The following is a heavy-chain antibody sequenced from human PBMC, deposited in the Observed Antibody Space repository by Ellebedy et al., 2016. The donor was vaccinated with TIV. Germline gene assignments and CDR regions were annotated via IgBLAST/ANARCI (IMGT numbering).Heavy chain of an antibody. CDR2: INHSGST. J-gene: IGHJ4*02. Sequence: SETLSLTXAVYGGSFSDYHWTWIRQPPGKGLEWIGEINHSGSTNYNPSLKSRVTISVDTSKNQFSLKLNSVTAADTAVYYCARGGNWGLAYWGQGTLVTVSS. D-gene: IGHD7-27*01. V-gene: IGHV4-34*01. CDR1: GGSFSDYH. CDR3: ARGGNWGLAY.